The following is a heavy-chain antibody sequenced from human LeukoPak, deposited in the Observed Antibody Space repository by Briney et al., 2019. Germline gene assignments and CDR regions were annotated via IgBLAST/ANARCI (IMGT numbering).Heavy chain of an antibody. CDR1: GGSFSGHY. J-gene: IGHJ4*02. V-gene: IGHV4-34*01. Sequence: SETLSLTCTVYGGSFSGHYWSWFRQPPGKGLEWIGEINHSGSINYNPSLKSRVTISADMSKNQFSLKLISVTAADTAVYYCARHAVAYYCDYWGQGTLVTVSS. D-gene: IGHD2-8*01. CDR2: INHSGSI. CDR3: ARHAVAYYCDY.